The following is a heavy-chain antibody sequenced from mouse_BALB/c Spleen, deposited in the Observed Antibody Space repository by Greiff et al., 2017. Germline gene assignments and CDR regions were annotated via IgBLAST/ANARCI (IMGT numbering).Heavy chain of an antibody. CDR2: INPSNGGT. CDR3: TRSGYGNFWYFDV. V-gene: IGHV1S81*02. D-gene: IGHD2-1*01. CDR1: GYTFTSYY. J-gene: IGHJ1*01. Sequence: VQVVESGAELVKPGASVKLSCKASGYTFTSYYMYWVKQRPGQGLEWIGEINPSNGGTNFNEKFKSKATLTVDKSSSTAYMQLSSLTSEDSAVYCCTRSGYGNFWYFDVWGAGTTVTVSS.